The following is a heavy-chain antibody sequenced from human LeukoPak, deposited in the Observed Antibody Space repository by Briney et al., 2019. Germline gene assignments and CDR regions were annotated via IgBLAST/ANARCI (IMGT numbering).Heavy chain of an antibody. CDR3: ARDLGSYSSGWYMGFDY. V-gene: IGHV3-48*01. Sequence: GGSLRLSCAASGFTFSSYSMNWVRQAPGKGLEWVSYISSSSSTIYYADSVKGRFTISRDNAKNSLYLQVNSLRAEDTAIYYCARDLGSYSSGWYMGFDYWGQGTLVTVSS. CDR1: GFTFSSYS. D-gene: IGHD6-19*01. CDR2: ISSSSSTI. J-gene: IGHJ4*02.